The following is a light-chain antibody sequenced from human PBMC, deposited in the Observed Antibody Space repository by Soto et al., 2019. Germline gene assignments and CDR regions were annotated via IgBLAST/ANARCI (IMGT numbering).Light chain of an antibody. V-gene: IGLV2-18*02. J-gene: IGLJ2*01. CDR1: SSDVGSYNR. CDR3: SSYTSSSTVV. Sequence: QSALTQPPSVSGSPGQSVTISCTGTSSDVGSYNRVSWYQQPPGTAPKLMIYEVSNRPSGVPDRFSGSKSGNTASLTSSGLQAEDEAYYYSSSYTSSSTVVFGGGTKLTVL. CDR2: EVS.